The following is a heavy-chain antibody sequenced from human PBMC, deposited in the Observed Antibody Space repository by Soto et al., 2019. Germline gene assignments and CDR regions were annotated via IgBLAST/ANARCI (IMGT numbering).Heavy chain of an antibody. CDR2: ISAYNGNT. Sequence: ASVKVSCKASGYTFTSYGISWVRQAPGQGLEWMGWISAYNGNTNYAQKLQGRVTMTTDTSTSTAYMELRSLRSDDTAVYYCAREAPILRGSGWYFDYWGQGPLVTVPS. D-gene: IGHD6-19*01. CDR1: GYTFTSYG. J-gene: IGHJ4*02. V-gene: IGHV1-18*01. CDR3: AREAPILRGSGWYFDY.